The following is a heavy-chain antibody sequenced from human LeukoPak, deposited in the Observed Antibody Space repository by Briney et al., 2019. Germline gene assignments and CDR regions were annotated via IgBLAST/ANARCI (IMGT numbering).Heavy chain of an antibody. CDR3: ARDQRARPWGPLWLYLNDAFDI. D-gene: IGHD3-10*01. Sequence: PGGSLRLSCAASGFTFSSYAMSWVRQAPGKGLEWVSTVSGSGDSTYYADSVKGRFTISRDNAKNSLYLQMNSLRAEDTAVYYCARDQRARPWGPLWLYLNDAFDIWGQGTMVTVSS. J-gene: IGHJ3*02. V-gene: IGHV3-23*01. CDR1: GFTFSSYA. CDR2: VSGSGDST.